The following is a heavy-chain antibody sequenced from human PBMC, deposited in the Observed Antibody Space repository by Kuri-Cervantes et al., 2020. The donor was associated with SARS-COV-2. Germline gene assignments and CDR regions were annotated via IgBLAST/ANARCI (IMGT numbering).Heavy chain of an antibody. CDR2: ISSSSTTI. CDR1: GFTFSSYG. V-gene: IGHV3-48*02. Sequence: GESLKISCAASGFTFSSYGMQWVRQAPGEGLEWISHISSSSTTIYYADSVEGRFTVSRDNAKYSLYLQMNSLRDEDTAVYYCARDLRNDPFYESGSSVYWGQGTLVTVSS. J-gene: IGHJ4*02. CDR3: ARDLRNDPFYESGSSVY. D-gene: IGHD3-3*01.